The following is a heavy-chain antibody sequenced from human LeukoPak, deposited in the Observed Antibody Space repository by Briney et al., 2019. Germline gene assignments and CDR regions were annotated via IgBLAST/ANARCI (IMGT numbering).Heavy chain of an antibody. CDR1: GFTVSNKY. D-gene: IGHD3-22*01. V-gene: IGHV3-53*01. J-gene: IGHJ3*02. CDR2: IYSDGRT. CDR3: ARGLFLSGYLDAFDI. Sequence: GGSLRLSCAASGFTVSNKYMTWVRQAPGKGLEWVSLIYSDGRTYYADSVKGRCTISRDNSKNTLYLQMNSLRVEDTAVYYCARGLFLSGYLDAFDIWGQGTVVTVSS.